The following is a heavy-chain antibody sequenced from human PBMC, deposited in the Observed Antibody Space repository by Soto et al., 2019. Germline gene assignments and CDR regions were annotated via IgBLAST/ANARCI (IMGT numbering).Heavy chain of an antibody. Sequence: DVQLVESGGGLVQPGESLKLSCEVSGFTFSMYSMSWVRQAPGKGLEWVAKIPQEGGDGHYLDSVKGRFIISRDNAKNLLYLQMNSLRGDDTAVYYGARDHFILPAHDFFCGSDVWGQGATVTVS. CDR1: GFTFSMYS. CDR3: ARDHFILPAHDFFCGSDV. J-gene: IGHJ6*02. D-gene: IGHD2-15*01. CDR2: IPQEGGDG. V-gene: IGHV3-7*03.